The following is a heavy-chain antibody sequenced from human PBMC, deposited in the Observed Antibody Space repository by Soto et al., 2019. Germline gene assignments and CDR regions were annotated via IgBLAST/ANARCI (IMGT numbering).Heavy chain of an antibody. CDR1: GGSISTRSYS. J-gene: IGHJ4*02. D-gene: IGHD4-17*01. CDR3: TRSGDYATYISGGLNY. CDR2: IYYSGNT. V-gene: IGHV4-39*01. Sequence: PSETLSLTCTVSGGSISTRSYSWGWIRQSPGTGLEWIGSIYYSGNTYYNTSLKSRVTIFVDTSKNQFSLKLSSVTAADTAVYYCTRSGDYATYISGGLNYWGQGTLVTVSS.